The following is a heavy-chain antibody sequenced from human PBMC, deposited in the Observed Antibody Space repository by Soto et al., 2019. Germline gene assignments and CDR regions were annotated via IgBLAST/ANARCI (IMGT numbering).Heavy chain of an antibody. V-gene: IGHV3-30-3*01. D-gene: IGHD5-18*01. J-gene: IGHJ4*02. Sequence: GGSLRLSCAASGFSFTTYAMHWVRQAPGKGLEWVAVISDGGSIKYYADSVKGRFTISRGNSKNTFSLQMNSLRGDDTAVYFCARAIETAMDPCDYWGQGTLVTVSS. CDR1: GFSFTTYA. CDR3: ARAIETAMDPCDY. CDR2: ISDGGSIK.